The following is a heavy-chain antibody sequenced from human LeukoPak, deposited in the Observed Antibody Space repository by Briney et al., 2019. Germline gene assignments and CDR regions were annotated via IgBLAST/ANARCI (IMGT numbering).Heavy chain of an antibody. D-gene: IGHD3-10*01. Sequence: ASVKVSCKASGYSFTDYYMHWVRQAPGQGLEWMGWINPNSGGTNYAQKFQGRVTMTRDTSISTAYMELSRLRSDDTAVYYCARVLGQSRSLLWFGELLPHSDYWGQGTLVTVSS. V-gene: IGHV1-2*02. CDR3: ARVLGQSRSLLWFGELLPHSDY. CDR1: GYSFTDYY. J-gene: IGHJ4*02. CDR2: INPNSGGT.